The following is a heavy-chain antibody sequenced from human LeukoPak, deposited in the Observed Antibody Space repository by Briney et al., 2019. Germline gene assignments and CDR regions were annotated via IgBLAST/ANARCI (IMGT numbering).Heavy chain of an antibody. D-gene: IGHD4-23*01. CDR2: IKSKTDGGTT. V-gene: IGHV3-15*01. J-gene: IGHJ5*02. Sequence: GGSHRLSCAVSGSTFSNAWMSWVRQAPGKGLEWVGRIKSKTDGGTTDYAAPVKGRFTISRDDSKNTLYLQMNSLKTEDTAVYYCILRPYGGNSGWFDPWGQGTLVTVSS. CDR3: ILRPYGGNSGWFDP. CDR1: GSTFSNAW.